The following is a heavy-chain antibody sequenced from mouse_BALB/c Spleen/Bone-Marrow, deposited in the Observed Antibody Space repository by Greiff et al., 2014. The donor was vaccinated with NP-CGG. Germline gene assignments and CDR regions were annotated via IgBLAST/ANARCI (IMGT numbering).Heavy chain of an antibody. CDR3: AMYYYGSSLFAY. D-gene: IGHD1-1*01. Sequence: EVQVVESGAELVKPGASVKLSCTASGFNIKDTYMHWVKQRPEQGLERIGRIDPANGNTKYDPKFQGKATITADTSSNTAYLQLSSLTSEDTAVYYCAMYYYGSSLFAYWGQGTLVTVSA. CDR1: GFNIKDTY. J-gene: IGHJ3*01. V-gene: IGHV14-3*02. CDR2: IDPANGNT.